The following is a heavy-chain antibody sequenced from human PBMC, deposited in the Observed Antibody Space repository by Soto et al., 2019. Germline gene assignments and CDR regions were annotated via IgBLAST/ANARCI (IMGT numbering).Heavy chain of an antibody. CDR3: ARDRSGGSFRPDY. CDR1: GFTFSSYS. D-gene: IGHD2-15*01. V-gene: IGHV3-21*01. Sequence: GGSLRLSCAASGFTFSSYSMNWVRQAPGKGLEWVSSISSSSSYIYYADSVKGRFTISRDNAKNSLYLQMNSLRAEDTAVYYCARDRSGGSFRPDYWGQGTLVTVSS. CDR2: ISSSSSYI. J-gene: IGHJ4*02.